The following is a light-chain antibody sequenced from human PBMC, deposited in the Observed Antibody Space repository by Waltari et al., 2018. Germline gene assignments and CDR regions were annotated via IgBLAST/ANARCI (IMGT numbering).Light chain of an antibody. CDR1: HDISSH. V-gene: IGKV1-9*01. J-gene: IGKJ3*01. Sequence: THSPATLSASVGDRVTISCRASHDISSHLAWYQQKPGKAPTLLIYPASTLESGVPSRFSGSGSGTEFTLTITSLQPEDFATYFCQDLHDYPVFGPGTKVDIK. CDR2: PAS. CDR3: QDLHDYPV.